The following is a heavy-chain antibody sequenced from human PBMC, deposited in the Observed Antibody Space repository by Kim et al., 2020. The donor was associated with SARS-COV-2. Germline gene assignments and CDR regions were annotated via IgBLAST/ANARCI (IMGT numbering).Heavy chain of an antibody. V-gene: IGHV3-74*01. Sequence: GRNTIYADSVTSRFTVSSDNAKNTLYLQMNSLRAEDTAVYYCARSRELDVWGQGTTVTVSS. CDR3: ARSRELDV. CDR2: GRNT. D-gene: IGHD2-2*01. J-gene: IGHJ6*02.